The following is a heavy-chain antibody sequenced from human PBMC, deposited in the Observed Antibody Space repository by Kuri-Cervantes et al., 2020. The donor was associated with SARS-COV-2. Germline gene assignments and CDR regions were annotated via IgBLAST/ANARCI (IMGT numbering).Heavy chain of an antibody. CDR1: GFTFSDYY. CDR3: ATAYGDYPFDY. J-gene: IGHJ4*02. D-gene: IGHD4-17*01. CDR2: INHSGST. V-gene: IGHV4-34*08. Sequence: GSLRLSCAASGFTFSDYYMSWIRQAPGKGLEWIGEINHSGSTNYNPSLKSRVTISVDTSKNQFSLKLSSVTAADTAVYYCATAYGDYPFDYWGQGTLVTVSS.